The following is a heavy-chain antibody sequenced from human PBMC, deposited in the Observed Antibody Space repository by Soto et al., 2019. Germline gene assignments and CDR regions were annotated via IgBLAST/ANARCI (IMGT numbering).Heavy chain of an antibody. CDR1: GFTFSSYD. V-gene: IGHV3-23*01. CDR2: ISGSGGST. J-gene: IGHJ3*02. CDR3: AKDFPSVTTDPVAFGI. D-gene: IGHD1-1*01. Sequence: EVKLLESGGGLVQPGGSLRLSCTASGFTFSSYDMSWVRQAPGKGLEWVSAISGSGGSTYYADSVKGRFTISRDNSKNTLYLQVNSLRAEDRAVFYCAKDFPSVTTDPVAFGIGGQGTMVTVSS.